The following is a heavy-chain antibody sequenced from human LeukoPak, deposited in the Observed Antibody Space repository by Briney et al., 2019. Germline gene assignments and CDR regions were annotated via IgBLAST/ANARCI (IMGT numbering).Heavy chain of an antibody. Sequence: SETPSLTCNVSGGAVTGSTYYWAWIRQPPGKELEWIGSMYYSGSTYYNPSLKSRVTISVDTSKNQFSLKLTSVTAADTATYYCARHYYDNTGYYYLDYWGQGTLVTVSS. CDR2: MYYSGST. CDR1: GGAVTGSTYY. V-gene: IGHV4-39*01. D-gene: IGHD3-22*01. CDR3: ARHYYDNTGYYYLDY. J-gene: IGHJ4*02.